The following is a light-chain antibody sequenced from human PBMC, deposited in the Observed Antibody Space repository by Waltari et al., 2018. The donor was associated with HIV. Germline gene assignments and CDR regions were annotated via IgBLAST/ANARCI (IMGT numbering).Light chain of an antibody. V-gene: IGLV2-8*01. J-gene: IGLJ2*01. CDR3: TSYAGKNNLI. CDR1: SSHVGYYNY. Sequence: QSALTQPPSASGSPGQSVTISCPGISSHVGYYNYVSWSQHPPAAAPKIMIFEVNKRPSGVPDRFSGSKSGNTASLTVSGLQPEDEADYYCTSYAGKNNLIFGGGTKLTVL. CDR2: EVN.